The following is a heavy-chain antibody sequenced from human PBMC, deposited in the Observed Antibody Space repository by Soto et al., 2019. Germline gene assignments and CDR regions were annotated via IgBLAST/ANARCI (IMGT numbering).Heavy chain of an antibody. CDR2: INHSGST. CDR1: GGSFSGYY. V-gene: IGHV4-34*01. Sequence: QVHLQQWGAGLLKPSETLSLTCAVSGGSFSGYYWSWIRQPPGKGLEWIGEINHSGSTNYNPSLKSRVSISVGTSNNQFSLKVSSVTAADTAVYYCARGRGDGYNQHWYFDLWGCGTLVTVSS. J-gene: IGHJ2*01. D-gene: IGHD3-10*01. CDR3: ARGRGDGYNQHWYFDL.